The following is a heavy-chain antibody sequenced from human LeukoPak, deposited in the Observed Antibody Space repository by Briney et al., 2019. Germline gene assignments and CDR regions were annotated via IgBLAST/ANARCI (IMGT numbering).Heavy chain of an antibody. CDR3: ASAHSRYCSSTSCYRTHAFDI. J-gene: IGHJ3*02. Sequence: SETLSLTCTVSGGSISSSSYYWGWIRQPPGKGLERIGSIYDSGSTYYNPSLKSRVTISVYTSKNKFSLKLSSVTAADTAVYYCASAHSRYCSSTSCYRTHAFDIWGQGTMVTVSS. D-gene: IGHD2-2*01. CDR2: IYDSGST. V-gene: IGHV4-39*01. CDR1: GGSISSSSYY.